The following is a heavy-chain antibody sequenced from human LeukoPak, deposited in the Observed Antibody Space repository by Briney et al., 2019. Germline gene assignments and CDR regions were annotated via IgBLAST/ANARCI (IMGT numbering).Heavy chain of an antibody. CDR1: GFIFSGFA. CDR3: AKGCSKGITGTRGAFDV. V-gene: IGHV3-64*02. J-gene: IGHJ3*01. Sequence: GGSLSLSCAASGFIFSGFAMLCLRPPPGKGREYFSAISSNGGSTCYTDSVKGTFTISRDKSKNTLYIQMGRLNTEDMAVYYCAKGCSKGITGTRGAFDVWGQGTMVNVSP. CDR2: ISSNGGST. D-gene: IGHD1-14*01.